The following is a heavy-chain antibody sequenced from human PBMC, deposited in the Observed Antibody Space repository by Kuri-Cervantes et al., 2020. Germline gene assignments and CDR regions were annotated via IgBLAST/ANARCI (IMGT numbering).Heavy chain of an antibody. D-gene: IGHD2-15*01. CDR3: AKDPLSAGYCSGGSCLYFDY. V-gene: IGHV3-30-3*01. CDR2: ISYDGSNK. J-gene: IGHJ4*02. Sequence: GESLKISCAASGFTFSSYAMHWVRQAPGKGLEWVAVISYDGSNKYYADSVKGRFTISRDNSKNTLYLQMNSLRAEDTAVYYCAKDPLSAGYCSGGSCLYFDYWGQGTLVTVSS. CDR1: GFTFSSYA.